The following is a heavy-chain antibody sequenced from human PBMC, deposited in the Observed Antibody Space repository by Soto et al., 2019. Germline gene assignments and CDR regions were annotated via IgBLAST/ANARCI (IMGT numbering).Heavy chain of an antibody. V-gene: IGHV3-11*01. CDR3: ARFAMGGYDRRYFDY. J-gene: IGHJ4*02. CDR2: ISSSGSTI. Sequence: PGGSLRLSCAASGFTFSDYYMSWIRQAPGKGLEWVSYISSSGSTIYYADSVKGRFTISRDNAKNSLYLQMNSLRAEDTAVYYCARFAMGGYDRRYFDYWGQGTLVTVSS. D-gene: IGHD5-12*01. CDR1: GFTFSDYY.